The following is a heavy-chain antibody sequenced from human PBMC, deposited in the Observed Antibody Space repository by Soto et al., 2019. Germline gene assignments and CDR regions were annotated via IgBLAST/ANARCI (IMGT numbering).Heavy chain of an antibody. Sequence: GGSLRLSCAASGFTFNIYALHWVRQAPGKGLEWVAVISFDGTKKYYSDSVKGRFSISRDNLKNTLYLQMSNLRAEDAALYFCAREDAYGYRYINYGLDVWGQGTTVTVSS. V-gene: IGHV3-30-3*01. D-gene: IGHD5-12*01. CDR1: GFTFNIYA. J-gene: IGHJ6*02. CDR2: ISFDGTKK. CDR3: AREDAYGYRYINYGLDV.